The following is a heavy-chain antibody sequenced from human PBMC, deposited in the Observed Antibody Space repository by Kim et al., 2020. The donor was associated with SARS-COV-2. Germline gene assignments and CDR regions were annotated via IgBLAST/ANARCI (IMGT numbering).Heavy chain of an antibody. D-gene: IGHD3-10*01. V-gene: IGHV4-59*01. CDR3: ARSTMVRGVPLYYYYGMDV. J-gene: IGHJ6*02. CDR1: GGSISSYY. CDR2: IYYSGST. Sequence: SETLSLTCTVSGGSISSYYWSWIRQPPGKGLEWIGYIYYSGSTNYNPSLKSRVTISVDTSKNQFSLKLSSVTAADTAVYYCARSTMVRGVPLYYYYGMDVWGQGTTVTVSS.